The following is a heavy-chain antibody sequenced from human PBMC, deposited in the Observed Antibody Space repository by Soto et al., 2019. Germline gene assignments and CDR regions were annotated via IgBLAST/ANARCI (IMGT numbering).Heavy chain of an antibody. CDR2: IHSDVTT. CDR1: GFSVSSNS. J-gene: IGHJ5*02. CDR3: ARELSGSWYNWLDP. D-gene: IGHD6-19*01. V-gene: IGHV3-53*01. Sequence: GGSLRLSCAASGFSVSSNSMSWVRQAPGKGLEWVSVIHSDVTTYYADSVKGRFIISRDNSKDTLYLQMNRLRAEDTAVYYCARELSGSWYNWLDPWGQGTLVTVYS.